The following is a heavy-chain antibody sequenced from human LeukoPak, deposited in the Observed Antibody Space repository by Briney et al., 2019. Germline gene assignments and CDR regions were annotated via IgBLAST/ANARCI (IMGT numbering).Heavy chain of an antibody. CDR2: IYYSGST. D-gene: IGHD6-19*01. CDR1: GGSISSYY. J-gene: IGHJ4*02. Sequence: SETLSLTCIVSGGSISSYYWSWIRQPPGKGLEWIGYIYYSGSTNYNPSLKSRVTISVDTSKNQFSLKLSSVTAADTAVYYCARELGSGWYKYWGQGTLVTVSS. V-gene: IGHV4-59*01. CDR3: ARELGSGWYKY.